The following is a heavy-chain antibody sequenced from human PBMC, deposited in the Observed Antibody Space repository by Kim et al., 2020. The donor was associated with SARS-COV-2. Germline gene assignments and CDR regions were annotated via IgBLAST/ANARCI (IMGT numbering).Heavy chain of an antibody. J-gene: IGHJ3*02. D-gene: IGHD5-18*01. CDR3: AKDMASGLVIQRWLRGSWGAFDI. CDR1: GFTFSGYA. Sequence: GGSLRLSCAASGFTFSGYAMRWVRQAPGKGLEWVSGISCNGGSIYYADSVKGRFTISSDNAKNSLYLQMNSLRAEDTALYYCAKDMASGLVIQRWLRGSWGAFDIWGQGTTVTVSS. V-gene: IGHV3-9*01. CDR2: ISCNGGSI.